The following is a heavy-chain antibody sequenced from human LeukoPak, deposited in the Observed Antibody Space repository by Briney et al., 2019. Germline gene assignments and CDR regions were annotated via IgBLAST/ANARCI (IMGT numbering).Heavy chain of an antibody. V-gene: IGHV4-34*01. D-gene: IGHD2-2*01. CDR3: ARGRSESTYYFDY. CDR2: INHSGST. Sequence: SETLSLTCAVYGGSFSGYYWSWIRQPPGKGPEWIGEINHSGSTNYNPSLKSRVTISVDTSKNQFSLKLSSVTAADTAVYYCARGRSESTYYFDYWGQGTLVTVSS. J-gene: IGHJ4*02. CDR1: GGSFSGYY.